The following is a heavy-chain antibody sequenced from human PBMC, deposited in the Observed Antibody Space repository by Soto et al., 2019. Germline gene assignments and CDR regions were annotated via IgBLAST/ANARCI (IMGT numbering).Heavy chain of an antibody. CDR2: IYYSGST. J-gene: IGHJ4*02. Sequence: SETLSLTCTVSGGSISSSSYYWGWIRQPPGKGLEWIGSIYYSGSTYYNPSLKSRVTISVDTSKNQFSLKLSSVTAADTAVYYCARQVGYSSGWFPYWGQGTLVTVSS. CDR1: GGSISSSSYY. V-gene: IGHV4-39*01. CDR3: ARQVGYSSGWFPY. D-gene: IGHD6-19*01.